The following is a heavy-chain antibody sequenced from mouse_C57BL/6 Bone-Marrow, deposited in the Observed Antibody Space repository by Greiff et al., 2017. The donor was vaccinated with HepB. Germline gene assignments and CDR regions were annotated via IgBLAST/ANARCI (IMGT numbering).Heavy chain of an antibody. V-gene: IGHV3-5*01. CDR1: GISITTGNYR. Sequence: EVKLVESGPGLVKPSQTVFLTCTVTGISITTGNYRWSWIRQFPGNKLEWIGYIYYSGTITYNPSLTSRTTITRDTPKNQFFLEMNSLTAEDTATYYCARGGSSPHYYAMDYWGQGTSVTVSS. CDR3: ARGGSSPHYYAMDY. CDR2: IYYSGTI. D-gene: IGHD1-1*01. J-gene: IGHJ4*01.